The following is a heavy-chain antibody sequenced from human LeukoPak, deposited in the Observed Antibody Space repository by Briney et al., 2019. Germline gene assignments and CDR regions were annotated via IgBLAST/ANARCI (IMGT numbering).Heavy chain of an antibody. D-gene: IGHD3-10*01. J-gene: IGHJ4*02. V-gene: IGHV3-23*01. CDR2: ISGSGGST. CDR3: SKDAASGTYGTFDY. Sequence: GGSLRLSCAASGFAFSSYSMNWVRQAPGKGLEWVSAISGSGGSTYYADSVKGRFTISRDNSKNTLYLQMNSLRAEDTAVYYCSKDAASGTYGTFDYWGQGTLVIVSS. CDR1: GFAFSSYS.